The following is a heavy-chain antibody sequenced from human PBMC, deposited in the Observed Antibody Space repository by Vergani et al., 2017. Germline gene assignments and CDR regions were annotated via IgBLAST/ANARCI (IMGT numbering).Heavy chain of an antibody. V-gene: IGHV4-39*07. CDR2: IYYSGST. J-gene: IGHJ4*02. D-gene: IGHD1-26*01. CDR1: GGSISSSSYY. CDR3: ARVQGWELASDY. Sequence: QLQLQESGPGLVKPSETLSLTCTVSGGSISSSSYYWGWIRQPPGKGLEWIGSIYYSGSTYYNPSRKSRVTISVDTSKNQFSLKLSSVTAADTAVYYCARVQGWELASDYWGQGTLVTVSS.